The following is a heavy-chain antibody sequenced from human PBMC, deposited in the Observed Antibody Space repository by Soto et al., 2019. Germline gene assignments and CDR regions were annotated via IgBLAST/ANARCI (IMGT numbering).Heavy chain of an antibody. J-gene: IGHJ6*02. Sequence: QVQLVQSGAEVKKPGSSVKVSCKASGGTFSSYAISWVRQAPGQGLEWMGGIIPIFGTANYAQKFQGRVTITADESTSTAYMELSSLRSEDTAVYYCARDLRRYQLRSYYYYGMDVWGQGTTVTVSS. D-gene: IGHD2-2*01. V-gene: IGHV1-69*01. CDR1: GGTFSSYA. CDR2: IIPIFGTA. CDR3: ARDLRRYQLRSYYYYGMDV.